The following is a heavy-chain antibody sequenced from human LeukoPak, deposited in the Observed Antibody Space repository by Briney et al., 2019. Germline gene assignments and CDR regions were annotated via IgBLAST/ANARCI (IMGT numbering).Heavy chain of an antibody. CDR1: GFTSTKYW. Sequence: QSGGSLRLSSAPSGFTSTKYWMLWVRHAPGKGLESGSRINTDGTVTTYADSVKDRFTISRDNADNTMFLQMNSVRDEDTAVYYCEKKQWLAQPPDSWGQGTPVTVSS. J-gene: IGHJ4*02. CDR2: INTDGTVT. V-gene: IGHV3-74*01. CDR3: EKKQWLAQPPDS. D-gene: IGHD6-19*01.